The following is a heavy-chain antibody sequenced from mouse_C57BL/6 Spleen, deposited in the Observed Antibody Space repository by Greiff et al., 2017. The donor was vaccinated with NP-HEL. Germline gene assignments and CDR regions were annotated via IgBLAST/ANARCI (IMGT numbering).Heavy chain of an antibody. CDR1: GYTFTSYW. V-gene: IGHV1-69*01. J-gene: IGHJ2*01. CDR3: ARGLLRYFDY. D-gene: IGHD1-1*01. Sequence: QVQLQQPGAELVMPGASVKLSCKASGYTFTSYWMHWVKQRPGQGLEWIGEIDPSDSYTNYNQKFKGKSTLTVDKSSSTAYMQLSSLTSEDSAVYYCARGLLRYFDYRGQGTTLTVSS. CDR2: IDPSDSYT.